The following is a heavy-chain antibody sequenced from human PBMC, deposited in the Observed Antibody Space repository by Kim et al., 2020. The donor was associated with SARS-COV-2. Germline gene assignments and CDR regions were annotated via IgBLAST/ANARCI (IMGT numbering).Heavy chain of an antibody. Sequence: SVKVSCNTSLYTPPSYAMHWVRQAPGQRLEWMGWINAGNGNTKYSQKFQGRVTITRDTSASTAYMELSSLRSEDTAVYYCARGGSGSYPFDYWGQGTLVTVSS. J-gene: IGHJ4*02. CDR1: LYTPPSYA. CDR2: INAGNGNT. V-gene: IGHV1-3*01. D-gene: IGHD3-10*01. CDR3: ARGGSGSYPFDY.